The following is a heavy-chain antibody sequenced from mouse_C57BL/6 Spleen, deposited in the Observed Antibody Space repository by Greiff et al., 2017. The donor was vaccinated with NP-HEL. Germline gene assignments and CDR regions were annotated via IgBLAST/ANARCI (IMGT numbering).Heavy chain of an antibody. J-gene: IGHJ4*01. CDR2: IRNKANGYTT. Sequence: DVHLVESGGGLVQPGGSLSLSCAASGFTFTDYYMSWVRQPPGKALEWLGFIRNKANGYTTEYSASVKGRFTISRDNSQSILYLQMTALRAEDSATYYCARCPHGAMDYWGQGTSVTVSS. V-gene: IGHV7-3*01. CDR3: ARCPHGAMDY. CDR1: GFTFTDYY.